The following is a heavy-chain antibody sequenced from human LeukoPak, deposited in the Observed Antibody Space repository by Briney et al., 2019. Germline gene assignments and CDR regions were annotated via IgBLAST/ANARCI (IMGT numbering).Heavy chain of an antibody. Sequence: PGGSLRLSCAASGFTVSSNYMNWVRQAPGKGLEWVSSISSSSSYIYYADSVKGRFTISRDNAKNSLYLQMNSLRAEDTAVYYCARDPGQSDAFDIWGQGTMVTVSS. CDR1: GFTVSSNY. CDR3: ARDPGQSDAFDI. V-gene: IGHV3-21*01. CDR2: ISSSSSYI. J-gene: IGHJ3*02.